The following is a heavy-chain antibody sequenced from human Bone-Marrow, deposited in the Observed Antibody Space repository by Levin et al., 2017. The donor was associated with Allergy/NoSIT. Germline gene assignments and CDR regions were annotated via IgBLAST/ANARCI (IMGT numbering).Heavy chain of an antibody. CDR1: SGSVTSGSSY. V-gene: IGHV4-61*01. CDR3: ARGPTSVYCSGGNCRPVWSFDY. Sequence: SETLSLTCNVSSGSVTSGSSYWSWIRQPPGKGLEWIGYIYYSGSTNYNPTLKSRVTISLDTSKNQFSLKLTSVTAADTALYYCARGPTSVYCSGGNCRPVWSFDYWGQGTVVTVSS. CDR2: IYYSGST. J-gene: IGHJ4*02. D-gene: IGHD2-15*01.